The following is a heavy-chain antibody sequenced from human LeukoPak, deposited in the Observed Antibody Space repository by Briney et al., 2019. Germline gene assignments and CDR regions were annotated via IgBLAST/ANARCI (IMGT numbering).Heavy chain of an antibody. V-gene: IGHV3-23*01. CDR1: GFTFNKFA. CDR2: IGSSGGTT. Sequence: GGSLRVSCEASGFTFNKFAMSWVRQAPGKGPEWVSAIGSSGGTTFYADSVKGRCTISRDNSKNTVYLEMNSLRAEDTAIYYCAKVSVGPLSRPTHVALYYGMDVWGQGTTVTVSS. D-gene: IGHD2-8*01. J-gene: IGHJ6*02. CDR3: AKVSVGPLSRPTHVALYYGMDV.